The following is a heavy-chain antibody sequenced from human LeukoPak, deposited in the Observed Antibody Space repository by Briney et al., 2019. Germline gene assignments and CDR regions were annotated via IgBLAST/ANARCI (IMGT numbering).Heavy chain of an antibody. V-gene: IGHV4-59*12. CDR1: GGSISSYY. CDR3: ASHTAGDY. CDR2: VYYTGRT. D-gene: IGHD5-18*01. J-gene: IGHJ4*02. Sequence: PSETLSLTCTVSGGSISSYYWSWIRQPPGKGLEWIGYVYYTGRTSYNPSLKSRVTISVDSSKNHFSLKLNSVTAADTAVYYCASHTAGDYWGQGTLVTVSS.